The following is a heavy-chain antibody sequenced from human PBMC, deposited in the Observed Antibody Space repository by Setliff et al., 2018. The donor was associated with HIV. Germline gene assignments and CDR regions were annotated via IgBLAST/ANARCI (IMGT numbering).Heavy chain of an antibody. CDR2: ISGSGGST. D-gene: IGHD5-18*01. Sequence: PGGSLRLSCAASGFTFSSYAMSWVRQAPGKGLEWVSAISGSGGSTYYVDSVKGRFTISRDNSKNTMFLQMNSLRVEDTAIYYCAKMHTAMDPDTFDIWGQGTMVTVSS. CDR1: GFTFSSYA. J-gene: IGHJ3*02. V-gene: IGHV3-23*01. CDR3: AKMHTAMDPDTFDI.